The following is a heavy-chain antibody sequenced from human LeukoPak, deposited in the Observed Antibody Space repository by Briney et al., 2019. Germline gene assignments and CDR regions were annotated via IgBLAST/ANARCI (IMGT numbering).Heavy chain of an antibody. D-gene: IGHD2-2*01. Sequence: KPGGSLRLSCAASGFAFSDYYMSWIRQAPGKGLEWVSHIRSSGSTIYYADSVKGRFTISRDNAKNSLYLQMNSLRAEDTAVYYCARVDCSSTSCYEFDYWGQGTLVTVSS. V-gene: IGHV3-11*04. J-gene: IGHJ4*02. CDR3: ARVDCSSTSCYEFDY. CDR2: IRSSGSTI. CDR1: GFAFSDYY.